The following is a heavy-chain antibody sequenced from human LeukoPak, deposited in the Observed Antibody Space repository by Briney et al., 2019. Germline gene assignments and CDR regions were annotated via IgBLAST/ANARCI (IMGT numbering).Heavy chain of an antibody. Sequence: GGSLRLSCAASGFTFDDYAMHWVRQAPGKGLEWVSGISWNSGSIGYADSVKGRFTISRDNAKNSLYLQMNSLRAEDMAVYYCAREEGAISFGFDYWGQGTLVTVSS. CDR2: ISWNSGSI. V-gene: IGHV3-9*03. J-gene: IGHJ4*02. CDR3: AREEGAISFGFDY. D-gene: IGHD1-26*01. CDR1: GFTFDDYA.